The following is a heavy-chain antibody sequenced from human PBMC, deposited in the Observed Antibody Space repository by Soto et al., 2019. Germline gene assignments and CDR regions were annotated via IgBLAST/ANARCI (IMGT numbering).Heavy chain of an antibody. J-gene: IGHJ6*02. CDR1: GFTFSGSA. CDR3: TRTEDIVLMVYAIRAWDYNYYGMDV. CDR2: IRSKANSYTT. Sequence: GGFMRLSCAASGFTFSGSAMHWVRQASGKGLEWVGRIRSKANSYTTAYAASVKGRFTISREDSKNTAYLQMNSLKTEDTAVYYCTRTEDIVLMVYAIRAWDYNYYGMDVWGQGTTDTVSS. V-gene: IGHV3-73*01. D-gene: IGHD2-8*01.